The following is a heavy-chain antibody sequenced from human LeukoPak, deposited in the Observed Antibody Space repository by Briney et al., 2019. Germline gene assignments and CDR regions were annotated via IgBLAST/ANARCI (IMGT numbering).Heavy chain of an antibody. CDR2: IIGSGVST. D-gene: IGHD5/OR15-5a*01. CDR1: GFPFSSYA. J-gene: IGHJ6*02. CDR3: AKRSTSVYDSDYYYYGMDV. Sequence: GGSLRLSCEASGFPFSSYAMSWVRQAPGKGLEWVSAIIGSGVSTYYADSLKGRFTISRDNSKNTLYLQMNSLRAEDTAVYYCAKRSTSVYDSDYYYYGMDVWGQGTTVTVSS. V-gene: IGHV3-23*01.